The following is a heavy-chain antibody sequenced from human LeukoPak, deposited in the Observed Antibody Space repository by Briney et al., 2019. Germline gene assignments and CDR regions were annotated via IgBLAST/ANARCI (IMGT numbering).Heavy chain of an antibody. D-gene: IGHD2-8*01. CDR3: ARFSSNGVSEFAY. Sequence: PGGSLRLSCAASGFTVSSNYMSWVRQAPGKGLGWVSVIYSGGSTYYADSVKGRFTISRDNSKNTLYLQMNSLRAEDTAVYYCARFSSNGVSEFAYWGQGTLSPSPQ. CDR1: GFTVSSNY. J-gene: IGHJ4*02. V-gene: IGHV3-66*02. CDR2: IYSGGST.